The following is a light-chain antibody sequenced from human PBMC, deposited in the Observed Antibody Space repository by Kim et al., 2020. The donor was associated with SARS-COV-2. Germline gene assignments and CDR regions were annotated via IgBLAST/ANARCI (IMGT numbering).Light chain of an antibody. CDR2: GAS. J-gene: IGKJ5*01. V-gene: IGKV1-17*01. CDR3: LQHSTYPIT. CDR1: HDIRND. Sequence: ASVGDRLPIPCRASHDIRNDLGWYQQNPGRAPKRLIYGASSLQSGVPSRFSGSGSGTEFTLTISSVQPEDFATYFCLQHSTYPITFGQGTRLEIK.